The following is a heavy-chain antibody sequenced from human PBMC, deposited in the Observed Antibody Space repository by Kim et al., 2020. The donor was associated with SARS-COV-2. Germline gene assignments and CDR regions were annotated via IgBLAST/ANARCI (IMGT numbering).Heavy chain of an antibody. CDR3: AKDHESSGWHTFDY. D-gene: IGHD3-22*01. Sequence: YAVSVTGRFTVSRDNARNTLYLQMDRLRAEATALYYCAKDHESSGWHTFDYWGQGTQVTVSS. V-gene: IGHV3-30*07. J-gene: IGHJ4*02.